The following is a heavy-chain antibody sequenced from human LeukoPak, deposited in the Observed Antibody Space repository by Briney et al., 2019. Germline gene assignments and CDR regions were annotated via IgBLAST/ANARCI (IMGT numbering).Heavy chain of an antibody. CDR3: AKDRIPVAGRQDIWDY. D-gene: IGHD6-19*01. J-gene: IGHJ4*02. Sequence: PGGSLRLSCAGAGFTFSNYAMTWVRQAPGKELGWVSGISGSGDRTYYADSVKGRFTISRDNSKNTLYLQMNSLTDDDSAVYYCAKDRIPVAGRQDIWDYWGQGTLVTVSS. V-gene: IGHV3-23*01. CDR2: ISGSGDRT. CDR1: GFTFSNYA.